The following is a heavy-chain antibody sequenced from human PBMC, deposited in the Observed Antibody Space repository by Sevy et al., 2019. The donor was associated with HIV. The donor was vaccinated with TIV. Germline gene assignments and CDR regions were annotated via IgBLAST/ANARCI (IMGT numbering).Heavy chain of an antibody. J-gene: IGHJ3*02. V-gene: IGHV3-7*03. CDR2: VKQDGSEK. Sequence: GGSLRLSCAASGFTFSSYWMSWVRQAPGKGLEWVANVKQDGSEKYYVDSVKGRFTISRDNAKNSLYLQMNSLRAEDTAVYYCARKRTTMVRGVIGDAFDIWGQGTMVTVSS. D-gene: IGHD3-10*01. CDR1: GFTFSSYW. CDR3: ARKRTTMVRGVIGDAFDI.